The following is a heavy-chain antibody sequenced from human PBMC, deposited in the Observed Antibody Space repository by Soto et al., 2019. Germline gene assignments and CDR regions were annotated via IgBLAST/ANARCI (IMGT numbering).Heavy chain of an antibody. V-gene: IGHV1-18*01. J-gene: IGHJ4*02. CDR1: GYTFTNYG. Sequence: QVQLVQSGAEVEKPGASVKVSCKASGYTFTNYGISWVRQAPGQGLEWMGWISTYNTNTNYAQKFQGRVTMATDTSTSKVYMEMRSLTFDDTAVYYGARDRGHCSTSPGYFEADYWGQGTLFTVSS. CDR2: ISTYNTNT. CDR3: ARDRGHCSTSPGYFEADY. D-gene: IGHD2-2*01.